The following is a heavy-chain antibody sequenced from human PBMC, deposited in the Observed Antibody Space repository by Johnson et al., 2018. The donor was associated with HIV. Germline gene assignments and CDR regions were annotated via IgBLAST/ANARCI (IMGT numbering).Heavy chain of an antibody. Sequence: QVQLVESGGGVVQPGGSLRLSCAASGFTFSSYGMHWVRQAPGKGLEWVAFIRYDGSNKYYADSVKGRFTISRDNSKNTLYLQMNSLRAEDTAVYYCARTLGVGKESAFDIWGQGTMVTVSS. CDR2: IRYDGSNK. CDR3: ARTLGVGKESAFDI. J-gene: IGHJ3*02. D-gene: IGHD2-21*01. V-gene: IGHV3-30*02. CDR1: GFTFSSYG.